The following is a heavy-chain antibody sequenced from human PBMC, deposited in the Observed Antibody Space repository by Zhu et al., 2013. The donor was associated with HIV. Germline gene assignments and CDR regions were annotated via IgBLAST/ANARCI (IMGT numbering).Heavy chain of an antibody. D-gene: IGHD2-21*01. CDR1: GYTFTGYY. CDR3: ARADRVVIDY. V-gene: IGHV1-2*02. J-gene: IGHJ4*02. CDR2: INPNSGGT. Sequence: QVQLVQSGTEVRSLGPTVKVSCKASGYTFTGYYMHWVRQAPGQGLEWMGWINPNSGGTNYAQKFQSRVTMTRDTSISTAYMELSRLKSDDTAVYYCARADRVVIDYWGQGTLVTVSS.